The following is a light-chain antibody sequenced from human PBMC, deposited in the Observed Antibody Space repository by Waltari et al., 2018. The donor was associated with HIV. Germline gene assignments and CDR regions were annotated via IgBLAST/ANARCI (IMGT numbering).Light chain of an antibody. CDR3: QQYYTTSLFT. V-gene: IGKV4-1*01. J-gene: IGKJ3*01. Sequence: DIVMTQSPDSLAVSLGERATINCKSSQSVLFSSNNKNYLAWYQQKPGQPPKLLIYGASTRESGVPDRFSGGGSGTDFTLTISSLQAEDVAVYYCQQYYTTSLFTFGPGTKVDIK. CDR2: GAS. CDR1: QSVLFSSNNKNY.